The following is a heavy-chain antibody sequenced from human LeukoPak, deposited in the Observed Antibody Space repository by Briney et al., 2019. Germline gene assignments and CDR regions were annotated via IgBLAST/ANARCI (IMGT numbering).Heavy chain of an antibody. CDR1: GYSFASYW. V-gene: IGHV5-51*07. D-gene: IGHD3-22*01. CDR3: ARLWYYDSSGYYYFDY. CDR2: IYPGDSDT. J-gene: IGHJ4*02. Sequence: GESLKISCKGSGYSFASYWIGWVHQMPGKGLEWMGIIYPGDSDTRYSPSFQGQVTISADKSISTAYLQWSSLKASDTAMYYCARLWYYDSSGYYYFDYWGQGTLVTVSS.